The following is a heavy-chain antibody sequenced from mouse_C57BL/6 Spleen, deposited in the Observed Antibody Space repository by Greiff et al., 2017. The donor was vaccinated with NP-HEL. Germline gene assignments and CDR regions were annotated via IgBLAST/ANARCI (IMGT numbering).Heavy chain of an antibody. D-gene: IGHD1-1*01. Sequence: EVKLVESGGGLVKPGGSLKLSCAASGFTFSDYGMHWVRQAPEKGLEWVAYISSGSSTIYYADTVKGRFTISRDNAKNTLFLQMTSLRSEDTAMYYCARGGTTVVDYYFDYWGQGTTLTVSS. J-gene: IGHJ2*01. CDR1: GFTFSDYG. CDR2: ISSGSSTI. V-gene: IGHV5-17*01. CDR3: ARGGTTVVDYYFDY.